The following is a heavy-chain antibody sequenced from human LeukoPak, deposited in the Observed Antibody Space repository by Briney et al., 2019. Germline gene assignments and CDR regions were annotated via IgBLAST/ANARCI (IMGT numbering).Heavy chain of an antibody. Sequence: GGSLRLSCAASGFTFSSSDMHWVRHVIGKGLEWVSAIGTVGDTFYSDSVKGRFTISRDSSKNILYLQMNSLRAEDTAIYYCAKVSRFFGGHFDYWGQGTLVTVSS. V-gene: IGHV3-13*01. D-gene: IGHD3-16*01. J-gene: IGHJ4*02. CDR1: GFTFSSSD. CDR3: AKVSRFFGGHFDY. CDR2: IGTVGDT.